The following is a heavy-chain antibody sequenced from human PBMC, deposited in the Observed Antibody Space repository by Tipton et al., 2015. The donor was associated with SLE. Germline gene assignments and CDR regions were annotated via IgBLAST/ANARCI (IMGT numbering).Heavy chain of an antibody. CDR2: IYYTGTT. CDR3: ARASSIAARYFYYCMDV. CDR1: TDSISSGASY. J-gene: IGHJ6*03. D-gene: IGHD6-6*01. Sequence: LRLSCTVSTDSISSGASYWSWIRQHPGKGLEWVGYIYYTGTTYYNPSLKSRATISVDMSKNQFSLSLNSVTAADTAVYYCARASSIAARYFYYCMDVWGKVTAVTVSS. V-gene: IGHV4-31*03.